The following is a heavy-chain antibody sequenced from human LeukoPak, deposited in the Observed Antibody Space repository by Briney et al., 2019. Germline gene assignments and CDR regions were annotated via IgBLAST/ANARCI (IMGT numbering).Heavy chain of an antibody. J-gene: IGHJ4*02. CDR1: GFTFSSYV. Sequence: GGSLRLSCAASGFTFSSYVMHWVRQAPGKGLEWVSSISSSSSYIYYADSVKGRFTISRDNAKNSLYLQMNSLRAEDTAVYYCARDLTRTVTTLYYFDYWGQGTLVTVSS. V-gene: IGHV3-21*01. CDR3: ARDLTRTVTTLYYFDY. CDR2: ISSSSSYI. D-gene: IGHD4-17*01.